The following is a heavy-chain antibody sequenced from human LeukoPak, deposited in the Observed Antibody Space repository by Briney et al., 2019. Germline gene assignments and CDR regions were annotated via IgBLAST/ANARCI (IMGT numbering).Heavy chain of an antibody. CDR3: ASKSLYGDYALDY. J-gene: IGHJ4*02. CDR2: IYYSGST. D-gene: IGHD4-17*01. V-gene: IGHV4-30-4*08. Sequence: LRLSCAASGFTFSSYAMSWVRQAPGKGLEWIGYIYYSGSTYYNPSLKSRVTISVDTSKNQFSLKLSSVTAADTAVYYCASKSLYGDYALDYWGQGTLVTVSS. CDR1: GFTFSSYA.